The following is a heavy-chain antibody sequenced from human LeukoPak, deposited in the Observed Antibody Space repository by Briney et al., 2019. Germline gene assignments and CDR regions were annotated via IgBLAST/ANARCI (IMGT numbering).Heavy chain of an antibody. CDR3: AKDGSIGDFWSGLNWFDL. V-gene: IGHV3-43*02. CDR1: GFTLDVYA. Sequence: GGSLRLSCAASGFTLDVYAMLWVRQAHREVLEWVSLISGDGCSTYYADSVKGRFTISRDNSKNSLYLQMNSLRTEDTALYYCAKDGSIGDFWSGLNWFDLWGQGTLVTVSS. CDR2: ISGDGCST. D-gene: IGHD3-3*01. J-gene: IGHJ5*02.